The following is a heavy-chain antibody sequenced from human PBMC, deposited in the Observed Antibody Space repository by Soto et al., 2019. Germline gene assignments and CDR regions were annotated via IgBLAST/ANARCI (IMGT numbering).Heavy chain of an antibody. CDR1: GFTFSSYA. V-gene: IGHV3-30-3*01. CDR2: ISYDGSNK. D-gene: IGHD2-15*01. J-gene: IGHJ4*02. CDR3: ARDRARYCSGGSCFSFDY. Sequence: GGSLRLSCAASGFTFSSYAMHWVRQAPGKGLEWVAVISYDGSNKYYADSVKGRFTISRDNSKNTLYLQMNSPRAEDTAVYYCARDRARYCSGGSCFSFDYWGQGTLVTVSS.